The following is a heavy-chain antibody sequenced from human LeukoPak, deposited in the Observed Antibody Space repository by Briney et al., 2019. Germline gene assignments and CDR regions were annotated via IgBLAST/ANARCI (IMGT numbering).Heavy chain of an antibody. D-gene: IGHD3-22*01. V-gene: IGHV4-34*01. Sequence: PSETLSLTCAVYGGSFSGYYWSWIRHPPGKGLEWIGEINHSGSTNYNPSLKRRVTISVETSKNQFSLKLNSVTAAYTAVYYCARGPYSYDSSGAFDIWGQGTMVTVSS. CDR1: GGSFSGYY. J-gene: IGHJ3*02. CDR2: INHSGST. CDR3: ARGPYSYDSSGAFDI.